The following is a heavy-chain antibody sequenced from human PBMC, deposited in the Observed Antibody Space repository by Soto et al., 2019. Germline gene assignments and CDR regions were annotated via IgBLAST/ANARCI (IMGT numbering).Heavy chain of an antibody. CDR3: ARGGGYCTPTSCAIDS. V-gene: IGHV3-23*01. CDR1: RFSFSSYE. Sequence: EVQLLESGGGLVQPGGSLRLSCVASRFSFSSYEMSWVRQAAGKGLEWVSRVSLTGDRTNYAGSVKGRFTVSRANFKNTRYLEMDSLRPEDTAIYYCARGGGYCTPTSCAIDSWGRGTPVTVSS. J-gene: IGHJ4*02. CDR2: VSLTGDRT. D-gene: IGHD2-8*01.